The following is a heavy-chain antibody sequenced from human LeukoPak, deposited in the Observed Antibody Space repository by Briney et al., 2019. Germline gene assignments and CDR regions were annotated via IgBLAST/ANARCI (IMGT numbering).Heavy chain of an antibody. D-gene: IGHD5-12*01. V-gene: IGHV3-23*01. Sequence: PGGSRRLSGATSGFTFSNYGVSGVRRAPGKGLEGGSSISGSGVTTYYADSVKGRFTISRDNSKNTLYLQMNSLRAEDTAVYYCAKDPYRASSGLVDYWGQGTLVTVSS. CDR1: GFTFSNYG. CDR2: ISGSGVTT. CDR3: AKDPYRASSGLVDY. J-gene: IGHJ4*02.